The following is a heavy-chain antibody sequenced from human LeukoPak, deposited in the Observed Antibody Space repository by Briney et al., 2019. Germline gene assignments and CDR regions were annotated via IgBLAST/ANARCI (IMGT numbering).Heavy chain of an antibody. V-gene: IGHV3-23*01. CDR2: ISASDGST. Sequence: GGSLRLSCAASGFTFSSYAMSWVRQAPGKGLEWVSVISASDGSTSYADSVKGRFTISRDNSKNTLYLQMNSLRAEDTAVYYCAKNLGWWELTDYWGQGTLVTVSS. D-gene: IGHD1-26*01. CDR1: GFTFSSYA. CDR3: AKNLGWWELTDY. J-gene: IGHJ4*02.